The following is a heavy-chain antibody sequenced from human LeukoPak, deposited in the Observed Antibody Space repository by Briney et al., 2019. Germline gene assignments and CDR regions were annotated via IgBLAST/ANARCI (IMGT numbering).Heavy chain of an antibody. D-gene: IGHD3-3*01. CDR1: GGSIRSSYYY. J-gene: IGHJ4*02. Sequence: PSETLSLTCTVSGGSIRSSYYYWGWIRQPPGKGLEWIGSIYDSGSTYYNPSLKSRVTISVDTSKNQFSLKLSSVTAADTAVYYCARGVAVYPWYYDFWSGANQYFDYWGQGTLVTVSS. CDR3: ARGVAVYPWYYDFWSGANQYFDY. V-gene: IGHV4-39*01. CDR2: IYDSGST.